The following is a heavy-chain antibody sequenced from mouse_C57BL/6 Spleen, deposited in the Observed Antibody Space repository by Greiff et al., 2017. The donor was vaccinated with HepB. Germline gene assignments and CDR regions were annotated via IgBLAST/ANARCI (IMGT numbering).Heavy chain of an antibody. CDR2: LWTGGGT. Sequence: QVQLQQSGPGLVAPSQSLSITCTVSGFSLTSYAISWVRQPPGKGLEWLGVLWTGGGTNYNSALKYRLSISKDNSKSRVFLKMNSLQTDDTARYYCARSNYGSREGAMDYWGQGTSVTVSS. CDR1: GFSLTSYA. D-gene: IGHD1-1*01. CDR3: ARSNYGSREGAMDY. V-gene: IGHV2-9-1*01. J-gene: IGHJ4*01.